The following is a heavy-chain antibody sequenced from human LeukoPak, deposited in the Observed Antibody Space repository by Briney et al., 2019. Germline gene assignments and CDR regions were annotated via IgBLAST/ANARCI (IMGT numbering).Heavy chain of an antibody. J-gene: IGHJ5*02. CDR1: GGAFSGYY. CDR3: ARGPMRGWFDP. CDR2: INHSGST. D-gene: IGHD3-22*01. V-gene: IGHV4-34*01. Sequence: TSETLSLTCAVYGGAFSGYYWSWIRQPPGRGLEWIGEINHSGSTNYNPPLKSRVTISVGTSKNQFSLELSSVTAADTAVYYCARGPMRGWFDPWGQGTLVTVSS.